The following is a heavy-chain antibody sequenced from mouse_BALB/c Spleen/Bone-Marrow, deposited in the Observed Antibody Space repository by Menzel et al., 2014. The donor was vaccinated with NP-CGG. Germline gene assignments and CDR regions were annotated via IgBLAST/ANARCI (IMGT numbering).Heavy chain of an antibody. D-gene: IGHD1-2*01. CDR3: ARQGYYGYGDY. CDR1: GFDFSRYW. CDR2: INPDSSTI. J-gene: IGHJ2*01. Sequence: VQLQQSGGGLVQPGGSLKLSCAASGFDFSRYWMSWVRQAPGKGLEWIGEINPDSSTINYTPSLKDKFIISRDNAKNTLYLQMSKVRSEDTALYCCARQGYYGYGDYWGQGTTLTVSS. V-gene: IGHV4-1*02.